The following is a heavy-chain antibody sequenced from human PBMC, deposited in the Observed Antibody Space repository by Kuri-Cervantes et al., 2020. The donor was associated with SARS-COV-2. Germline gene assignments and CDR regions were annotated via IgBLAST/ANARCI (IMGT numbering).Heavy chain of an antibody. V-gene: IGHV4-61*02. Sequence: SETLSLTCTVSGGSISSGSYYWSWIRQPAGKGLEWIGRIYTSGSTNYNPSLKSRVTISVDTSKNQFSLKLSSVTAADTAVYYCARGGGYSNLGYYFDYWGQGTLVTVSS. D-gene: IGHD4-11*01. CDR1: GGSISSGSYY. J-gene: IGHJ4*02. CDR2: IYTSGST. CDR3: ARGGGYSNLGYYFDY.